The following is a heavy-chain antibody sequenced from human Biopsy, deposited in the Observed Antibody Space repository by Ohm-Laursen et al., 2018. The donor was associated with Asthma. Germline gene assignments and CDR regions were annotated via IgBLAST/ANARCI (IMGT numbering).Heavy chain of an antibody. D-gene: IGHD2-15*01. J-gene: IGHJ2*01. CDR2: ISYSGGT. V-gene: IGHV4-61*01. Sequence: SETQSLTCTVSGGSVSSGSYYWSWIRQPPGKGLAWVSYISYSGGTDYNPSLKSRLTISMDTSKNQFSLKLSSVTAADTAVYYCARVPTTLRYFDLWGRGTLVTVSS. CDR3: ARVPTTLRYFDL. CDR1: GGSVSSGSYY.